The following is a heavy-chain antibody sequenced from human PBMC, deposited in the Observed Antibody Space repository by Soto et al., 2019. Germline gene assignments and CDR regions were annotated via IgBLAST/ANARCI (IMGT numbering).Heavy chain of an antibody. D-gene: IGHD3-3*01. CDR1: GFTFSSYA. J-gene: IGHJ6*02. V-gene: IGHV3-23*01. CDR3: AKGLRRFWSSPRIYYYYGMDV. CDR2: ISGSGGST. Sequence: EVQLLESGGGLVQPGGSLRLSCAASGFTFSSYAMSWVRQAPGKGLEWVSAISGSGGSTYYADSVKGRFTISRDNSKNTLYLQMNSLRAEDTAVYYCAKGLRRFWSSPRIYYYYGMDVWGQGTTVTVSS.